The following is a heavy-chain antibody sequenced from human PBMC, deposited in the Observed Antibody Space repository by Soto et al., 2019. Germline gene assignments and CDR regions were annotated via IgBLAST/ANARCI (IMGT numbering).Heavy chain of an antibody. Sequence: PGGSLRLSCAASGFTFSSYAMSWVRQAPGKGLEWVAAISDNGSTKYYADSVKGRFTISRDSSMDTLYLEMNSLRAEDTAVYYCARDRDVQLVIYYYSGMDVWGQGTTVTVSS. CDR1: GFTFSSYA. J-gene: IGHJ6*02. CDR3: ARDRDVQLVIYYYSGMDV. D-gene: IGHD6-6*01. V-gene: IGHV3-23*01. CDR2: ISDNGSTK.